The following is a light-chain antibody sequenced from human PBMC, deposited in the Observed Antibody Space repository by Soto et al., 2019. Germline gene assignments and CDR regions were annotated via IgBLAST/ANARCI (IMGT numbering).Light chain of an antibody. Sequence: SYELTQPLSVSVAPGQTARITCGGNNIGSKNVHWYQQKPGQAPVLVIYRDRNRPSGIPERFSGSNSGNTATLTISRAQAGDEADYYWQVWDRSTAWVFGGGTKLTVL. CDR1: NIGSKN. V-gene: IGLV3-9*01. CDR2: RDR. J-gene: IGLJ3*02. CDR3: QVWDRSTAWV.